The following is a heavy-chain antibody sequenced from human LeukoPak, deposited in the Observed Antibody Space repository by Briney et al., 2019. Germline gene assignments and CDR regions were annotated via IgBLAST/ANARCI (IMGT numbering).Heavy chain of an antibody. CDR1: GFTFSSYG. CDR3: AKDVGLDYYFDY. D-gene: IGHD1-1*01. J-gene: IGHJ4*02. CDR2: TPDDGTNK. Sequence: GGSLRLSCVASGFTFSSYGMHWVRQAPGKGLEWVAVTPDDGTNKYYADSVKGRFTISRDNSKNTLYLQVNSLRAEDTAVYYCAKDVGLDYYFDYWGQGTLVTVSS. V-gene: IGHV3-30*18.